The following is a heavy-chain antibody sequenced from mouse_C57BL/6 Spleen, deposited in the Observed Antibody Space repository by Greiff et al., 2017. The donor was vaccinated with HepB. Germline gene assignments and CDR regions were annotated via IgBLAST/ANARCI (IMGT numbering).Heavy chain of an antibody. CDR2: ISSGGSYT. D-gene: IGHD1-1*01. CDR3: ARHEGTTGADY. CDR1: GFTFSSYG. V-gene: IGHV5-6*01. Sequence: EVQRVESGGDLVKPGGSLKLSCAASGFTFSSYGMSWVRQTPDKRLEWVATISSGGSYTYYPDSVKGRFTISRDNAKNTLYLQMSSLKSEDTAMYYCARHEGTTGADYWGQGTTLTVSS. J-gene: IGHJ2*01.